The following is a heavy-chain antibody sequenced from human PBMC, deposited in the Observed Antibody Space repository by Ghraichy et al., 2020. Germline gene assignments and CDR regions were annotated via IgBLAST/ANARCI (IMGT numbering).Heavy chain of an antibody. V-gene: IGHV3-30*18. J-gene: IGHJ5*02. CDR2: ISDDGSNK. CDR1: GLTFSTYG. D-gene: IGHD6-13*01. Sequence: GGSLRLSCAASGLTFSTYGMHWVRQAPGKGLEWVAFISDDGSNKYYADFVKGRFTISRDSSKNTLYLQMISLRAEDTAVYYCAKDRDSSTWYRFDLWGQGTLVTVSS. CDR3: AKDRDSSTWYRFDL.